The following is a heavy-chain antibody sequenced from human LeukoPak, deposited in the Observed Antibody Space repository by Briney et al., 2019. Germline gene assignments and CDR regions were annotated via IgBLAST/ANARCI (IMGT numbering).Heavy chain of an antibody. CDR2: ISWNSGSI. J-gene: IGHJ4*02. D-gene: IGHD6-19*01. V-gene: IGHV3-9*01. CDR1: GFTFDDYA. CDR3: ARTGGSSGWYSPALLKYYFDY. Sequence: GGSLRLSCAASGFTFDDYAMHWVRQAPGKGLEWVSGISWNSGSIGYADSVKGRFTISRDNAKNSLYLQMNSLRAEDTAVYYCARTGGSSGWYSPALLKYYFDYWGQGTLVTVSS.